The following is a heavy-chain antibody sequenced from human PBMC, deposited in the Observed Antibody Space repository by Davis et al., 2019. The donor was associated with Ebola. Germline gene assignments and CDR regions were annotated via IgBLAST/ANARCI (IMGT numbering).Heavy chain of an antibody. J-gene: IGHJ6*02. CDR3: ARRGYCSSTSCGRGMDV. CDR1: GYSFTSYW. CDR2: IYPGDSDA. D-gene: IGHD2-2*01. Sequence: GESLKISCKGSGYSFTSYWIGWVRQMPGKGLEWMGIIYPGDSDARYSPSFQGQVTISADKSISTAYLQWSSLKASDTAMYYCARRGYCSSTSCGRGMDVWGQGTTVTVSS. V-gene: IGHV5-51*01.